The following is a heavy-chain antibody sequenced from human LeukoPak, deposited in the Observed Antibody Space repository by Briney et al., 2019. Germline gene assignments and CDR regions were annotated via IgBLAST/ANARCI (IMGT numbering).Heavy chain of an antibody. CDR3: ATDQHHYDSSGYYYPNWFDP. CDR2: IYYSGST. Sequence: PSETLSLTCVVSGYSISSGYNWGWIRQPPGKGLEWIGSIYYSGSTYYNPSLKSRVTISVDTSKNQFSLKLSSVTAADTAVYYCATDQHHYDSSGYYYPNWFDPWGQGTLVTVSS. D-gene: IGHD3-22*01. V-gene: IGHV4-38-2*01. J-gene: IGHJ5*02. CDR1: GYSISSGYN.